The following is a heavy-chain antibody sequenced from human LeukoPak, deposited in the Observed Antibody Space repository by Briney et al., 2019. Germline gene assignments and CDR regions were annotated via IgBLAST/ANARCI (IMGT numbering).Heavy chain of an antibody. CDR2: ISYDGSNK. D-gene: IGHD3-22*01. J-gene: IGHJ3*02. Sequence: PGRSLRLSCAASGFTFSSYAMHWVRQAPGKGLEWVAVISYDGSNKYYADSVKGRFTISRDNSKNTLYLQMNSLRAEDTAVYYCAKGFYDSSGYYYDAFDIWGQGTMVTVSS. CDR1: GFTFSSYA. V-gene: IGHV3-30-3*01. CDR3: AKGFYDSSGYYYDAFDI.